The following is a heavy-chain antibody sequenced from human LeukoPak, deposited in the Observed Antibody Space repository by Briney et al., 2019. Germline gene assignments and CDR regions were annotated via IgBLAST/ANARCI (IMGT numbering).Heavy chain of an antibody. CDR1: GGSISSGSYY. V-gene: IGHV4-61*02. D-gene: IGHD6-19*01. Sequence: SQTLSLTCTVSGGSISSGSYYWSWIRQPAGKGLEWIGRIYTSGSTNYNPSLKSRVTISVDTSKNQFSLKLSSVTAADTAVYYCARDRHSSSGWYYFDYWGQGTLVTVSS. CDR3: ARDRHSSSGWYYFDY. CDR2: IYTSGST. J-gene: IGHJ4*02.